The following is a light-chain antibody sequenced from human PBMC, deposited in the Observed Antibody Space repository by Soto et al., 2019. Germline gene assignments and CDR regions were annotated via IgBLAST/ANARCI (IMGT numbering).Light chain of an antibody. CDR2: AVS. Sequence: QSVLTQPASVSGSPGQSITISCTGTNSDVGGYNYVSWYQQHPGKAPKVMIYAVSNRPSGVSNRVSGSKSCNTAALTISGLQADDEADYYCSSYTSSSTTYVFGTGTKLTVL. CDR1: NSDVGGYNY. J-gene: IGLJ1*01. CDR3: SSYTSSSTTYV. V-gene: IGLV2-14*01.